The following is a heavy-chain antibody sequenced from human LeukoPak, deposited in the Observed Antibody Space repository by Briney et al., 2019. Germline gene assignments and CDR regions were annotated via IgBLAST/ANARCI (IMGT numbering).Heavy chain of an antibody. Sequence: ASVKVSCKASGYTFISDAMHWVRQAPGQGLEWMGWLNTHSGGTNYAQNFQGRVTMTRDTSISTAYLELSRLTSDDTAMYYCARVPSYSGQDHGGDYWGQGTLVTVSS. CDR3: ARVPSYSGQDHGGDY. CDR1: GYTFISDA. V-gene: IGHV1-2*02. CDR2: LNTHSGGT. J-gene: IGHJ4*02. D-gene: IGHD5-12*01.